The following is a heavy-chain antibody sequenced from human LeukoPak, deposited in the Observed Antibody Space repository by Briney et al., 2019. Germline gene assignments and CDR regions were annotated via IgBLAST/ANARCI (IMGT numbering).Heavy chain of an antibody. Sequence: ASVKVSCKTSGYTFTGYYMHWVRQAPGQGLQWMGRINPNSGGTNYAQKFQGRVTMTRDTSISTAYMELSRLRSDDTAVYYCARARLLSFGEFSQTENWFDPWGQGTLVTVSS. V-gene: IGHV1-2*02. CDR3: ARARLLSFGEFSQTENWFDP. CDR1: GYTFTGYY. CDR2: INPNSGGT. D-gene: IGHD3-10*01. J-gene: IGHJ5*02.